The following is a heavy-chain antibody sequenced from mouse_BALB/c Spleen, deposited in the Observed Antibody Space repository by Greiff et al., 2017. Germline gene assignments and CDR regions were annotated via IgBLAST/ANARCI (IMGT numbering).Heavy chain of an antibody. CDR1: GFTFSSYT. CDR2: ISNGGGST. CDR3: ARQRITTVALDY. Sequence: EVKVVESGGGLVQPGGSLKLSCAASGFTFSSYTMSWVRQTPEKRLEWVAYISNGGGSTYYPDTVKGRFTISRDNAKNTLYLQMSSLKSEDTAMYYCARQRITTVALDYWGQGTTLTVSS. J-gene: IGHJ2*01. V-gene: IGHV5-12-2*01. D-gene: IGHD1-1*01.